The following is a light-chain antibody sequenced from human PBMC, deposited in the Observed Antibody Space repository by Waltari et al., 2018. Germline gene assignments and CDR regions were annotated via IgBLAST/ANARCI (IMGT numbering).Light chain of an antibody. CDR3: CSYLGSNTWV. J-gene: IGLJ2*01. CDR1: SRGVGNYDL. CDR2: GAN. V-gene: IGLV2-23*01. Sequence: QSALTQPASVSGSPGQSITISCTGTSRGVGNYDLVSWYQPHPGRAPKLVIDGANERPSGGSDRFSGSKSGISAYMPISGLQAEDEADYYCCSYLGSNTWVVGGGTKLTVL.